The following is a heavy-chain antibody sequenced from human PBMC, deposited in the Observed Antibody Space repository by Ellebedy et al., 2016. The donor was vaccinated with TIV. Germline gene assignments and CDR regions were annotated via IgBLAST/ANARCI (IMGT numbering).Heavy chain of an antibody. J-gene: IGHJ4*02. V-gene: IGHV3-23*01. CDR3: AKGRRITIFGVVIAPPYYFDY. CDR2: ISGSGGST. CDR1: GFTFSSYA. D-gene: IGHD3-3*01. Sequence: GGSLRLXXAASGFTFSSYAMSWVRQAPGKGLEWVSAISGSGGSTYYADSVKGRFTISRDNSKNTLYLQMNSLRAEDTAVYYCAKGRRITIFGVVIAPPYYFDYWGQGTLVTVSS.